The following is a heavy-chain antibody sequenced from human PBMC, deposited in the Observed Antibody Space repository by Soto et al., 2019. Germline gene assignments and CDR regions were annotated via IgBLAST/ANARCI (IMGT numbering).Heavy chain of an antibody. V-gene: IGHV3-33*06. CDR1: GFTFSSYG. CDR3: AKGVLYCYYYGMDV. J-gene: IGHJ6*02. D-gene: IGHD2-8*01. CDR2: IWYDGSNK. Sequence: QVQLVESGGGVVQPGRSLRLSCAASGFTFSSYGMHWVRQAPGKGLEWVAVIWYDGSNKYYADSVKGRFTISRDNSKNTLYLQMNSLRAEDTAVYYCAKGVLYCYYYGMDVWGQGTTVTVSS.